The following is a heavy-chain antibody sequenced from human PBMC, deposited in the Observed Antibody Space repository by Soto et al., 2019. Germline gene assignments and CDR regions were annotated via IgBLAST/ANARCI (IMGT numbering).Heavy chain of an antibody. Sequence: ASVKVSCKASGYTFTSYAMHWVRQAPGQRLEWMGWINGGNGNTKYSQKFQGRVTITRVTSASTAYMELSSLRSEDTAVYYCARGGIFDSSGYYYFSAFDIWGQGTMVTVSS. V-gene: IGHV1-3*01. J-gene: IGHJ3*02. CDR3: ARGGIFDSSGYYYFSAFDI. CDR1: GYTFTSYA. D-gene: IGHD3-22*01. CDR2: INGGNGNT.